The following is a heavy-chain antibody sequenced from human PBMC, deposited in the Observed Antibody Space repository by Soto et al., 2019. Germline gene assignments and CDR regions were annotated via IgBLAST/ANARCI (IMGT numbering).Heavy chain of an antibody. CDR3: ATAFRDYESGDYAFDV. D-gene: IGHD4-17*01. CDR2: ISFDGNKK. V-gene: IGHV3-30*03. CDR1: GFTFSTYG. Sequence: QVQLVESGGGVVQPGRSLRLSFAASGFTFSTYGMHWVRQAPGKGLEWVALISFDGNKKYYADSVQGRFTISRDKSTNTLKLQINSLRAADTAVYFCATAFRDYESGDYAFDVCGQGTMVTVSS. J-gene: IGHJ3*01.